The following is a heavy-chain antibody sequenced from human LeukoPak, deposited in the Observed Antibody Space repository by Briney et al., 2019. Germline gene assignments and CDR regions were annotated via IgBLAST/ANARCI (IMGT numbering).Heavy chain of an antibody. V-gene: IGHV1-2*02. J-gene: IGHJ3*02. D-gene: IGHD6-25*01. CDR2: INPNSGGT. CDR1: GYTFTGYY. CDR3: ARWSGSGHAFDI. Sequence: GASVKVSCKASGYTFTGYYIHWVRQAPGQGLEWVGWINPNSGGTNYAQKFQGRVTMTRDTSISTAYMELSRLRSDDTAVYYCARWSGSGHAFDIWGQGTMVTVSS.